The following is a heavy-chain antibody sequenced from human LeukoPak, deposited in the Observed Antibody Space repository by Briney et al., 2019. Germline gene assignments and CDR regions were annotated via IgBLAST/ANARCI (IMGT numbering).Heavy chain of an antibody. D-gene: IGHD3-3*01. V-gene: IGHV4-39*01. Sequence: SETLSLTCAVYGGSISSSSYYWGWIRQPPGKGLEWIGSIYYSGSTYYNPSLKSRVTISVDTSKNQFSLKLSSVTAADTAVYYCARGFWSGYYLDYWGQGALVTVSS. CDR1: GGSISSSSYY. J-gene: IGHJ4*02. CDR2: IYYSGST. CDR3: ARGFWSGYYLDY.